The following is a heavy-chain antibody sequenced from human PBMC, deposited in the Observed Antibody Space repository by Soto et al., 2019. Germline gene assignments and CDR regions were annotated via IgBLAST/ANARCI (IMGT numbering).Heavy chain of an antibody. V-gene: IGHV2-5*01. CDR3: AHSSTTMFFGVLNPPNWFDP. Sequence: QITLKESGPTVVKPTQTLTLTCTFSGFSLSASGVGVGWIRQTPGKALEWLGLIYWNDDKRYSPSLESRLTINKDTYKSQVVLTLTDMDPVDTATYYCAHSSTTMFFGVLNPPNWFDPWGPRTLVTVSS. CDR1: GFSLSASGVG. D-gene: IGHD3-3*01. J-gene: IGHJ5*02. CDR2: IYWNDDK.